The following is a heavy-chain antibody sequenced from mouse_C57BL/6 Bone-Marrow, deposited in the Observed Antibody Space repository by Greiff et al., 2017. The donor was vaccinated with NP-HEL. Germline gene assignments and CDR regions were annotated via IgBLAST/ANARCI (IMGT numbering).Heavy chain of an antibody. D-gene: IGHD5-2*01. Sequence: VKLQESGAELVRPGTSVKVSCKASGYAFTNYLIEWVKQRPGQGLEWIGVINPGSGGTNYNEKFKGKATLTADKSSSTAYMQLSSLTSEDSAVYFCARENTAMDYWGQGTSVTVSS. CDR2: INPGSGGT. V-gene: IGHV1-54*01. CDR3: ARENTAMDY. CDR1: GYAFTNYL. J-gene: IGHJ4*01.